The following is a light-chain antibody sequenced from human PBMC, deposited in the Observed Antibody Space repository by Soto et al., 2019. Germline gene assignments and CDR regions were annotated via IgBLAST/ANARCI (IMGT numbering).Light chain of an antibody. V-gene: IGKV3-20*01. CDR2: AAS. Sequence: EIVLTQSPDTLSLFPGERATLSCRASQSVSSTYLAWYQQKPGQAPRPLISAASSRATGTPDRFSGSGSGTDFTLTISRLEPEDFVVYYCQQYGSSRWTFGQGTKWIS. CDR3: QQYGSSRWT. CDR1: QSVSSTY. J-gene: IGKJ1*01.